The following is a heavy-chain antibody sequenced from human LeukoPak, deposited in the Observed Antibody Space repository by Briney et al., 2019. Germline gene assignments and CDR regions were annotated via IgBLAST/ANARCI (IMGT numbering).Heavy chain of an antibody. Sequence: GGSLRLSCAASGFTFDDYAMHWVRQAPGKGLEVVSGISWNSGSIGYADSVKGRFTSSRDNAKNSLYLQMNSLRAEDTALYYCAKDSSVVPERFDYWGQGTLVTVSS. J-gene: IGHJ4*02. CDR1: GFTFDDYA. CDR2: ISWNSGSI. CDR3: AKDSSVVPERFDY. V-gene: IGHV3-9*01. D-gene: IGHD2-15*01.